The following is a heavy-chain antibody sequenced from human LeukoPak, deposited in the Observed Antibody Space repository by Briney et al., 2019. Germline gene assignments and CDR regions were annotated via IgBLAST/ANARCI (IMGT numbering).Heavy chain of an antibody. CDR3: ARQSRDGSNTRGYFFDY. D-gene: IGHD3-10*01. Sequence: PGRSLRLSCAASGFXFSSYAIHWVRQAPGKGLEWVAVISYDGSNKYYADSVKGRFTISRDNSKNTLYLQMNSLRAEDTAVYYCARQSRDGSNTRGYFFDYWGQGTLVTVSS. CDR1: GFXFSSYA. CDR2: ISYDGSNK. J-gene: IGHJ4*02. V-gene: IGHV3-30-3*01.